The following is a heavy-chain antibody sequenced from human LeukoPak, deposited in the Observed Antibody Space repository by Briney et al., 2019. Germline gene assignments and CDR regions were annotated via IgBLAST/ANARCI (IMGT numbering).Heavy chain of an antibody. CDR1: TFTFSSYY. J-gene: IGHJ3*02. V-gene: IGHV3-7*01. Sequence: PGGSLRLSCAASTFTFSSYYMSWVRQAPGKGLEWVANIKEDGSDRNYVDSVKGRFTISRDNAKNSVYLQMNSLRDEDTAVYCCARDKEKGSTTGSVFEIWGQGTMVTVSS. CDR2: IKEDGSDR. CDR3: ARDKEKGSTTGSVFEI. D-gene: IGHD2/OR15-2a*01.